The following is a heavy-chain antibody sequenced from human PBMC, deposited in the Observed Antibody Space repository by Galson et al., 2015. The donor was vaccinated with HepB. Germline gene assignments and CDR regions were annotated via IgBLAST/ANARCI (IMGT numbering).Heavy chain of an antibody. CDR3: ARDRYCSSTSCRDDAFDI. CDR2: IIPIFGTA. D-gene: IGHD2-2*01. J-gene: IGHJ3*02. CDR1: GGTFSSYA. V-gene: IGHV1-69*13. Sequence: SVKVSCKASGGTFSSYAISWVRQAPGQGLEWMGGIIPIFGTANYAQKFQGRVTITADESTSTAYMELSSLRSEDTAVYYCARDRYCSSTSCRDDAFDIWGQGTMVTVSS.